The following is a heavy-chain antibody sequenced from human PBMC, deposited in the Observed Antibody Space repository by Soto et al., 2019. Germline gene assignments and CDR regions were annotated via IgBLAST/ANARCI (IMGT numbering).Heavy chain of an antibody. Sequence: EVQLVESGGGLVKPGGSLRLSCAASGFTFSSYSMNWVRQAPGKGLEWVSSISSSSSYIYYADSVKGRFTISRDNAKNSLYLQMNSLRAEDTAVYYCARDYYDSSGYYYQETQYDFDIWGQGTMVTVSS. J-gene: IGHJ3*02. CDR3: ARDYYDSSGYYYQETQYDFDI. CDR1: GFTFSSYS. V-gene: IGHV3-21*01. D-gene: IGHD3-22*01. CDR2: ISSSSSYI.